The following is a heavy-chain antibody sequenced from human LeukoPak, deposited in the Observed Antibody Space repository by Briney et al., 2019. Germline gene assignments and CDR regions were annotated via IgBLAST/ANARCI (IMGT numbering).Heavy chain of an antibody. CDR1: GFTFSSYE. CDR3: ASYSGWISYFDY. D-gene: IGHD6-19*01. V-gene: IGHV3-48*03. CDR2: ISSSGSTI. Sequence: GGSLRLSCAASGFTFSSYEMNWVGQAPGKGVEGVSYISSSGSTIYYADSVKGRVTISRDNAKNSLYLQMNSLRAEDTAVYYCASYSGWISYFDYWGQGTLVTVSS. J-gene: IGHJ4*02.